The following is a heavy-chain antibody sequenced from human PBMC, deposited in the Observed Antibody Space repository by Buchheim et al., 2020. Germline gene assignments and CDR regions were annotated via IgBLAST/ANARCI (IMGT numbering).Heavy chain of an antibody. CDR3: ARSSYSSSWFLEY. CDR1: GGSIASTTYS. Sequence: QLQLQESGPGLLKPSETLSLTCTVSGGSIASTTYSWGWIRQPPGQGLEWIGSFYYSASTYYNPSLKTRVTISVDASKNQFSLRLNSVTATDTAVYYCARSSYSSSWFLEYWGQGTL. J-gene: IGHJ4*02. D-gene: IGHD6-13*01. V-gene: IGHV4-39*01. CDR2: FYYSAST.